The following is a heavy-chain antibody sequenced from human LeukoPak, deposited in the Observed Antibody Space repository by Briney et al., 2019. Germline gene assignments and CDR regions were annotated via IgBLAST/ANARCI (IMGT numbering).Heavy chain of an antibody. CDR1: GFTFSSYG. CDR2: IRYDGSNK. V-gene: IGHV3-30*02. Sequence: PGGSLRLSCAASGFTFSSYGMHWVRQAPGKGREWVAFIRYDGSNKYYADSVKGRFTISRDNFKNTLYLQMNSLRAEDTAVYYCAKVRAAAAPNWFDPWGQGTLVTVSS. D-gene: IGHD6-13*01. J-gene: IGHJ5*02. CDR3: AKVRAAAAPNWFDP.